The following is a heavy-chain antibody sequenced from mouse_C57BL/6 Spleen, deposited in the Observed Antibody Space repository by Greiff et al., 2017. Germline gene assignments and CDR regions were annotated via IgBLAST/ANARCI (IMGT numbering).Heavy chain of an antibody. CDR2: IRNKANGYTT. J-gene: IGHJ4*01. V-gene: IGHV7-3*01. CDR3: ARSYDYALGYGY. Sequence: EVQLVESGGGLVQPGGSLSLSCAASGFTFTDYYMSWVRQPPGKALEWLGFIRNKANGYTTEYSASVKGRFTISRDNSQSILYLQMKALRAEDSATYYCARSYDYALGYGYWGQGTSVTVSS. CDR1: GFTFTDYY. D-gene: IGHD2-4*01.